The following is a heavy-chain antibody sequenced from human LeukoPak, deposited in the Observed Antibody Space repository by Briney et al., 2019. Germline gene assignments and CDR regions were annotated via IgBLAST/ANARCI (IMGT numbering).Heavy chain of an antibody. CDR3: ARGRGVAARRGFDF. Sequence: PSETLSLSCVVNGDSFSNHYWTWIRQSPGKGLEWIGEIEHRGNTNYNPSLKSRVTISVDTSKNEFSLKLKSVTAADTAVFYCARGRGVAARRGFDFWGLGTRVTVSS. CDR1: GDSFSNHY. V-gene: IGHV4-34*01. J-gene: IGHJ4*02. CDR2: IEHRGNT. D-gene: IGHD6-6*01.